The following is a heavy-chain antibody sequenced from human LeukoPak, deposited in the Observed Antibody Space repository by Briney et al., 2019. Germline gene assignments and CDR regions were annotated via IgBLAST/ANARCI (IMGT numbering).Heavy chain of an antibody. V-gene: IGHV4-39*01. CDR3: ARRDIVVVPAAPARDHNWFDP. CDR2: IYYSGST. D-gene: IGHD2-2*01. J-gene: IGHJ5*02. Sequence: SETLSLTCTVSGGSINSSSYYWGWIRQPPGKGLEWIGSIYYSGSTYYNPSLKSRVTISVDTSKNQFSLKLSSVTAADTAVYYCARRDIVVVPAAPARDHNWFDPWGQGTLVTVSS. CDR1: GGSINSSSYY.